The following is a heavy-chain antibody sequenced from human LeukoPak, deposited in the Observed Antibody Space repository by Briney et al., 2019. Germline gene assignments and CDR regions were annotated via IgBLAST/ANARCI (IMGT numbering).Heavy chain of an antibody. V-gene: IGHV4-39*01. D-gene: IGHD3/OR15-3a*01. J-gene: IGHJ4*02. CDR2: IYYSGNT. Sequence: SETLSLTCTLSGVSISSSNSYWGWLRQPPAKGLEWIGSIYYSGNTYYNASLKSQVSISIDTSKNQFSLRLTSVTAADTAVYYCARQTGSGLFILPGGQGTLVTVSS. CDR1: GVSISSSNSY. CDR3: ARQTGSGLFILP.